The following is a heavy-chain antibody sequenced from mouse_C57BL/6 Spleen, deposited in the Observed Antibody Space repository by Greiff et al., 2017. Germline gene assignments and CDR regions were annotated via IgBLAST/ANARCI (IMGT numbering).Heavy chain of an antibody. D-gene: IGHD1-1*01. CDR3: ARSGYYGSSQYFDV. J-gene: IGHJ1*03. CDR2: IDPSDSET. CDR1: GYTFTSYW. Sequence: QVQLQQPGAELVRPGSSVKLSCKASGYTFTSYWMHWVKQRPIQGLEWIGNIDPSDSETHYNQQFKDKATLTVDKSSSTAYMQLSSLTSEDSAVYYCARSGYYGSSQYFDVWGTGTTVTVSS. V-gene: IGHV1-52*01.